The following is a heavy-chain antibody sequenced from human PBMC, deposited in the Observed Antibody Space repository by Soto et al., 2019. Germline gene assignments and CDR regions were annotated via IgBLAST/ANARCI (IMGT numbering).Heavy chain of an antibody. CDR1: VFTFSSYA. CDR2: VGGSGEYT. CDR3: ARWPNYYDSSSYFRQEYFDY. Sequence: VGSLRLSCASSVFTFSSYAMICVRHSPGKWLEWVSGVGGSGEYTYYADSVKGRFTISRDNSKNTVYLQISSLRAEDTAVYYCARWPNYYDSSSYFRQEYFDYWGRGTLVSVSS. J-gene: IGHJ4*02. D-gene: IGHD3-22*01. V-gene: IGHV3-23*01.